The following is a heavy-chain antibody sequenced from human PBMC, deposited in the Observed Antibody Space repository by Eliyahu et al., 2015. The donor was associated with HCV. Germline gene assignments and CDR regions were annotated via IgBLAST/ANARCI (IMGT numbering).Heavy chain of an antibody. D-gene: IGHD6-19*01. Sequence: QVQLQESGPGLVKPSETLSLTCTVSGGSISSYYWSWIRQPAGKGLEWIGRIYTSGSTHHNPSLKSRVTMSVDTSKNQFSLKLSSVTAADTAVYYCARGGGSGWIGWYFDLWGRGTLVTVSS. V-gene: IGHV4-4*07. CDR3: ARGGGSGWIGWYFDL. CDR2: IYTSGST. J-gene: IGHJ2*01. CDR1: GGSISSYY.